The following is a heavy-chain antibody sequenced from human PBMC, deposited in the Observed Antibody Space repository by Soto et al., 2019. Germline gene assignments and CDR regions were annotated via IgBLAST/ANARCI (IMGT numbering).Heavy chain of an antibody. V-gene: IGHV3-23*01. D-gene: IGHD3-10*01. J-gene: IGHJ6*02. CDR2: ISGSGGST. CDR1: GFTFSSYA. CDR3: AKPQEGSGNFLPYYCYGMDV. Sequence: PGGSLRLSCAASGFTFSSYAMSWVRQAPGKGLEWVSAISGSGGSTYYADSVKGRFTISRDNSKNTLYLQMNSLRAEDTAVYYCAKPQEGSGNFLPYYCYGMDVWGQGTTVTVSS.